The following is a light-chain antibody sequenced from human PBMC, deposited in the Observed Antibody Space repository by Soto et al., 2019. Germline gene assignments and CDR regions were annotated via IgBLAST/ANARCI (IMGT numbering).Light chain of an antibody. CDR1: NIGSKS. CDR3: QVWDSSSDHPVV. J-gene: IGLJ2*01. CDR2: YDT. Sequence: SYELTQPPSVSVAPGKTARITCGGNNIGSKSVHWYQQKPGQAPVLVIYYDTNRPSGIPERFSGSNSGNTATLTISRVEAGDEAVYYCQVWDSSSDHPVVFGEGTKLTVL. V-gene: IGLV3-21*04.